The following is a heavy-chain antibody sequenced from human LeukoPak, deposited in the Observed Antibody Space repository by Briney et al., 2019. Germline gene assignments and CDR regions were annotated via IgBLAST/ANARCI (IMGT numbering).Heavy chain of an antibody. CDR2: TYPGDSET. Sequence: GESLKISCKGSGYSFTTYRIGWVRQMPGKGLEWMGITYPGDSETRYSPSFQGQVTISADKSISTPYLQWSSLKASDTAMYYCVRSRGYSYGYSYYFDYWGQGTLVTVSS. D-gene: IGHD5-18*01. CDR3: VRSRGYSYGYSYYFDY. J-gene: IGHJ4*02. V-gene: IGHV5-51*01. CDR1: GYSFTTYR.